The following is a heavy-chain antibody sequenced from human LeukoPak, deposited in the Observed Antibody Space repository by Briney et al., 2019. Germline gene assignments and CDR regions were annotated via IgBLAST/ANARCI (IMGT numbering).Heavy chain of an antibody. CDR1: GYTFTSYG. CDR2: ISAYNGNT. D-gene: IGHD2-15*01. J-gene: IGHJ4*02. CDR3: ARDPRRSGEAYFDY. V-gene: IGHV1-18*01. Sequence: ASVKVSCTASGYTFTSYGISWVRQAPGQGLEWMGWISAYNGNTNYAQKLQGRVTMTTDTSTSTAYMELRSMRSDDTAVYYCARDPRRSGEAYFDYWGQGTLVTVSS.